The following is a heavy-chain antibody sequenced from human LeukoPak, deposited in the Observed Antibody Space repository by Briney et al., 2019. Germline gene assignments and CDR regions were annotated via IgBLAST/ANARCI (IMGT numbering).Heavy chain of an antibody. Sequence: GKSLRFSCAASGLTFSSYAMSWVRQAPGKGLEWVSGISGRGDNTSYADSVKGRFTISRDNSKNTLYLQMNSLRAEDTAVYYCAKRPRWLQFHYWGQGTLVTVSS. V-gene: IGHV3-23*01. CDR3: AKRPRWLQFHY. CDR2: ISGRGDNT. J-gene: IGHJ4*02. CDR1: GLTFSSYA. D-gene: IGHD5-24*01.